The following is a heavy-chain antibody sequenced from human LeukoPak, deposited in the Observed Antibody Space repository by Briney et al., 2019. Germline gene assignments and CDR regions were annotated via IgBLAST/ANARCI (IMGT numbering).Heavy chain of an antibody. CDR1: GGSFNSYY. Sequence: PSETLSLTCTVSGGSFNSYYWTWIRQPPGKGLEWIANVYNSGSTNYNPSLKSRVTISVDMFKNQFALKLTSVTAADTAVYYCARLRSSMDVWGQGTTVTVSS. V-gene: IGHV4-59*01. CDR2: VYNSGST. CDR3: ARLRSSMDV. J-gene: IGHJ6*02.